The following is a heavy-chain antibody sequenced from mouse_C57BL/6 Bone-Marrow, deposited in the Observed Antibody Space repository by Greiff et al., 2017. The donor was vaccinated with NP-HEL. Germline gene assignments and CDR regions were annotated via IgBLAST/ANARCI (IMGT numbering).Heavy chain of an antibody. J-gene: IGHJ3*01. Sequence: EVKLVESGGDLVKPGGCLKLSCAASGFTFSSYGMSWVRPTPDKRLEWVATISSGGSYTYYPDSVKGRFTISRDNAKNTLYLQMSSLKSEDTAMYYCARRPMMVTTGAYWGQGTLVTVSA. V-gene: IGHV5-6*02. CDR2: ISSGGSYT. CDR1: GFTFSSYG. D-gene: IGHD2-3*01. CDR3: ARRPMMVTTGAY.